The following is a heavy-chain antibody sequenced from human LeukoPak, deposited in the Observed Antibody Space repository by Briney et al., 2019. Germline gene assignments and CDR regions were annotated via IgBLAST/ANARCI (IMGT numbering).Heavy chain of an antibody. CDR3: ARAGNYYDSSGYYSVGAFDI. D-gene: IGHD3-22*01. CDR2: IWYDGSNK. CDR1: GFTFSSYG. Sequence: GGSLRLSCAASGFTFSSYGMHWVRQAPGKGREWVAVIWYDGSNKYYADSVKGRFTISRDNSKNTLYLQMNSLRAEDTAVYYCARAGNYYDSSGYYSVGAFDIWGQGTMVTVSS. V-gene: IGHV3-33*01. J-gene: IGHJ3*02.